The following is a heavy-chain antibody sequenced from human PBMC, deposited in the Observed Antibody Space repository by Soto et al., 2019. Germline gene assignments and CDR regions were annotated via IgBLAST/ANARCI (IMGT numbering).Heavy chain of an antibody. J-gene: IGHJ6*02. V-gene: IGHV4-31*03. CDR3: ARDQGGSWSSGGYYYYYGMDV. D-gene: IGHD3-10*01. CDR2: IYSSGST. CDR1: GGPISSGGNS. Sequence: SETLSLTCTVSGGPISSGGNSCSRIRQHPGKGLCWLGDIYSSGSTYYNPSLKSRVTISVDASKNQFSVKLRSVPAADTAVYYCARDQGGSWSSGGYYYYYGMDVGGQGATVTVSS.